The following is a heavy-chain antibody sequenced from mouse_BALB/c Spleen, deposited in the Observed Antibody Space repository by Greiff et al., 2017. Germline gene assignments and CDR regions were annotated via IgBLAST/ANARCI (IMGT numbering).Heavy chain of an antibody. V-gene: IGHV2-9*02. J-gene: IGHJ2*01. CDR3: ARDQGVVRSSFDY. CDR1: GFSLTSYG. CDR2: IWAGGST. Sequence: VKLVESGPGLVAPSQSLSITCTVSGFSLTSYGVHWVRQPPGKGLEWLGVIWAGGSTNYNSALMSRLSISKDNSKSQVFLKMNSLQTDDTAMYYCARDQGVVRSSFDYWGQGTTLTVSS. D-gene: IGHD1-1*01.